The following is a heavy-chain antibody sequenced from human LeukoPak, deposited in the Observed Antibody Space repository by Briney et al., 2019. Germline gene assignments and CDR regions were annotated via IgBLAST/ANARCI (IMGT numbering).Heavy chain of an antibody. CDR3: ARDLHGIAVAGSLDY. V-gene: IGHV4-61*02. D-gene: IGHD6-19*01. CDR1: GGSISSGSYY. CDR2: IYTSGST. Sequence: PSETLSLTCTVSGGSISSGSYYWSWIRQPAGKGLKWIGRIYTSGSTNYNPSLKSRVTISVDTSKNQFSLKLSSVTAADTAVYYCARDLHGIAVAGSLDYWGQGTLVTVSS. J-gene: IGHJ4*02.